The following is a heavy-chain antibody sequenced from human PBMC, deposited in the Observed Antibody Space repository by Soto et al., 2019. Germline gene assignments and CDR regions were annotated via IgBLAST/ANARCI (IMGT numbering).Heavy chain of an antibody. Sequence: PGGSLRLSCAASGFTFSSYAMSWVRQAPGKGLEWVSAISGSGGSTYYAESVKGRFTISRDNSKNTLYLQMNSLRAEDTAVYYCAKVGGYGKHPFDYWGQGTLVTVSS. CDR2: ISGSGGST. CDR3: AKVGGYGKHPFDY. J-gene: IGHJ4*02. CDR1: GFTFSSYA. D-gene: IGHD4-17*01. V-gene: IGHV3-23*01.